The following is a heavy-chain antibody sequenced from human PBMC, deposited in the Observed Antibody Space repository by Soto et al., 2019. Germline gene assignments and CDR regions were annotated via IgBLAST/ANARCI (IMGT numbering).Heavy chain of an antibody. Sequence: EVQVVESGGGFVQPGGSLRLSCAASGFSFSSYEMNWVRQAPGKGLEWVSHINTSVATMSYADSVKGRFTISRDNAKKSLYLPLNSLSVEDTGVYYCARARRNFDFWSDHHLGDGMDVWGQGTAVTVSS. D-gene: IGHD3-3*01. V-gene: IGHV3-48*03. J-gene: IGHJ6*02. CDR2: INTSVATM. CDR1: GFSFSSYE. CDR3: ARARRNFDFWSDHHLGDGMDV.